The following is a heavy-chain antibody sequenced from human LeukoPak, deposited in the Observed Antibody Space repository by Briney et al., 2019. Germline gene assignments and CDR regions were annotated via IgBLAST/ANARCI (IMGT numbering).Heavy chain of an antibody. J-gene: IGHJ4*02. D-gene: IGHD3-3*01. CDR1: GSTFSSYW. Sequence: PGGSLRLSFAASGSTFSSYWMHWFRQAPGKGLVWVSRINSDGSSTSYADSVKGRFTISRDNAKNTLYLQMNSLRAEDTAVYYCASLEWLESYDYWGQGTLVTVST. CDR2: INSDGSST. V-gene: IGHV3-74*01. CDR3: ASLEWLESYDY.